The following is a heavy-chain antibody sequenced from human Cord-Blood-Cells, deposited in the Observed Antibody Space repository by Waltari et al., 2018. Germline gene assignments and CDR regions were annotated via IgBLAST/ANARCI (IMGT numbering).Heavy chain of an antibody. D-gene: IGHD7-27*01. CDR3: AKRFWGAFDS. J-gene: IGHJ3*02. CDR1: GFTVSSDY. CDR2: IYSGGST. Sequence: EVQLVETGGGLIQPGGSLRLSCAASGFTVSSDYMSWVRQAPGKGLEWFSVIYSGGSTYYADSVKGRFTISRDNSKNTLYLQMNSLRAEDTAVYYCAKRFWGAFDSWGQGTMVTVSS. V-gene: IGHV3-53*02.